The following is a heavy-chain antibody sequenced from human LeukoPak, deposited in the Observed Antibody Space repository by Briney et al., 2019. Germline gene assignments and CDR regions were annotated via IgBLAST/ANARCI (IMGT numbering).Heavy chain of an antibody. CDR3: ARVIAAAVDI. CDR2: IKQDGSEK. Sequence: GGSLGLSCAASGFTLSSYWMSWVRQAPGKGLQWVANIKQDGSEKYYVDSVKGRFTISRDNAKNSLYLQMNSLRAEDTAVYYCARVIAAAVDIWGQGTLVTVSS. CDR1: GFTLSSYW. D-gene: IGHD6-13*01. V-gene: IGHV3-7*05. J-gene: IGHJ4*02.